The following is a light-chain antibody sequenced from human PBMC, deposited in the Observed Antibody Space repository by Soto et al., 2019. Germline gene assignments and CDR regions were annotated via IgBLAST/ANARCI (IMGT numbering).Light chain of an antibody. CDR1: QSVSSSY. V-gene: IGKV3-20*01. J-gene: IGKJ2*01. CDR2: DAS. CDR3: QQYGSSPST. Sequence: EIVLTQSPGTLSLSPGERATLSCRASQSVSSSYLAWYQQKPGQAPRLLIYDASSRATGIPDRFSGSGSGTDFTLTISRLEPADFAVYYCQQYGSSPSTFGQGIKLEIK.